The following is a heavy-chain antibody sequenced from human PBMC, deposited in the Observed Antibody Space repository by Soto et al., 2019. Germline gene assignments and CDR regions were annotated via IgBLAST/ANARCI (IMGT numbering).Heavy chain of an antibody. V-gene: IGHV4-61*01. CDR1: GGSVSSGSFY. CDR3: EAYDPTATTYYYAMDV. Sequence: SSETLSLTCTVSGGSVSSGSFYWSWIRRPPGKGLEWIGYFYDSGSTNYNPSLRSRVTMSVDTSKNQFSLKLSSVTAAETAVYYREAYDPTATTYYYAMDVWGQGTTVTVSS. J-gene: IGHJ6*02. D-gene: IGHD5-12*01. CDR2: FYDSGST.